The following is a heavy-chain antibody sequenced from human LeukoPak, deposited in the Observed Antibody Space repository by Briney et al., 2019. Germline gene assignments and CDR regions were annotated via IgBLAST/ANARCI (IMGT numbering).Heavy chain of an antibody. V-gene: IGHV1-2*02. CDR3: AVATIASDYYYMDV. J-gene: IGHJ6*03. CDR2: INPNSGGT. CDR1: GYTFTGYY. Sequence: ASVKVSCKVSGYTFTGYYMHWVRQAPGQGLEWMGWINPNSGGTNYAQKFQGRVTMTRDTSISTAYMELSRLRSDDTAVYYCAVATIASDYYYMDVWGKGTTVTVSS. D-gene: IGHD5-12*01.